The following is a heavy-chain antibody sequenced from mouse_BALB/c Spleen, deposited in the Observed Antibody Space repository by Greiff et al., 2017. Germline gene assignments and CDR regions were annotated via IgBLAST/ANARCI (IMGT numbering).Heavy chain of an antibody. CDR1: GDSITSGY. V-gene: IGHV3-8*02. J-gene: IGHJ1*01. CDR3: ASPYGNYRYFDV. CDR2: ISYSGST. D-gene: IGHD2-1*01. Sequence: EVKLVESGPSLVKPSQTLSLTCSVTGDSITSGYWNWIRKFPGNKLEYMGYISYSGSTYYNPSLKSRISITRDTSKNQYYLQLNSVTTEDTATYYCASPYGNYRYFDVWGAGTTVTVSS.